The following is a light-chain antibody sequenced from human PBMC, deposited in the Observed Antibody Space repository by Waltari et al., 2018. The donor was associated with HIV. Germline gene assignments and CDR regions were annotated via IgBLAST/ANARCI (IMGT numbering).Light chain of an antibody. CDR3: QSYDHSLRVV. J-gene: IGLJ2*01. CDR1: SPNIGAGHD. CDR2: GNN. V-gene: IGLV1-40*01. Sequence: QSGLPQPPSVSGAPGQRVTIPCTGSSPNIGAGHDVHWYQQIPGTAPKLLTYGNNNRPSGVPDRFSGSKSGTSASLAITGLQPEDEADYYCQSYDHSLRVVFGGGTKLTVL.